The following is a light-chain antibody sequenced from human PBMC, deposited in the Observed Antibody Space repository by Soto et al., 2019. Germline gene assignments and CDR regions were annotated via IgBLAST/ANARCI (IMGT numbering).Light chain of an antibody. Sequence: QSVLAQPASVSGSPGQSITISCTGTSSDVGDYNYVSWYQQNPGKAPKLIIYEVSKRPSGVSNRFSGSKSGVTASLTISGLQAEDEADYYCSSYTSTTTLRVFGTGTKHRP. V-gene: IGLV2-14*01. J-gene: IGLJ1*01. CDR2: EVS. CDR3: SSYTSTTTLRV. CDR1: SSDVGDYNY.